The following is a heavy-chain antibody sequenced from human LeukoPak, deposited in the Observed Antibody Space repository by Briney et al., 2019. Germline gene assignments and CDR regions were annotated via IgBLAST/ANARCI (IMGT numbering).Heavy chain of an antibody. V-gene: IGHV3-7*01. CDR3: ASGRQLGY. D-gene: IGHD6-13*01. CDR2: IKEDGSEK. CDR1: GLTFSNYW. J-gene: IGHJ4*02. Sequence: QSGGSMRLSCAATGLTFSNYWMSWVRQAPGKGLEWVANIKEDGSEKYYVDSVKGRFTISRDNARNSLYLQMSSLRAEDTAVYYCASGRQLGYWGQGTLVTVSS.